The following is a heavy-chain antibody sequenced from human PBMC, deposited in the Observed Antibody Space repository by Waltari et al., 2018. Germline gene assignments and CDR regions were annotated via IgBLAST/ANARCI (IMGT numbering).Heavy chain of an antibody. V-gene: IGHV3-7*01. CDR3: SESLNV. Sequence: EVQMVESGGGLVQPGGSLRLSCAASGFTLSNFWMDWVRQAPGKGMGRVANINPYVSATIYGDLVKSRCSIFKDNTENSLYLQMNSLGAEDTAIYYCSESLNVLGPGTTFTVSS. CDR1: GFTLSNFW. CDR2: INPYVSAT. J-gene: IGHJ6*02.